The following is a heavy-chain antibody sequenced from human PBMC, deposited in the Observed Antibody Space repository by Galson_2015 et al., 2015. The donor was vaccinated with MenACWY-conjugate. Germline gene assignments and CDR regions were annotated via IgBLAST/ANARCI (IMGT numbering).Heavy chain of an antibody. J-gene: IGHJ4*02. Sequence: SLRLSCAASRFSFSTYAMSWVRQTPGKGLEWVSTIDGSGDTTYYADSVKGRFTISRDDSKNTLYLQMNSLRAEDTALYYCAKDAKGDFAVVSCAAGHWGQGTLVTVS. V-gene: IGHV3-23*01. CDR3: AKDAKGDFAVVSCAAGH. CDR2: IDGSGDTT. CDR1: RFSFSTYA. D-gene: IGHD3-3*01.